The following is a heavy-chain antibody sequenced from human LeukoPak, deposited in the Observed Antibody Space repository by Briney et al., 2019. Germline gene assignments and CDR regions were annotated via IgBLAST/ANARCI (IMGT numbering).Heavy chain of an antibody. CDR2: IYSGGST. CDR3: ARDGLLPGALKKYYYGMDV. V-gene: IGHV3-66*01. D-gene: IGHD2-15*01. J-gene: IGHJ6*02. CDR1: GFTVSSNY. Sequence: GGSLRLSCAASGFTVSSNYMSWVRQAPGKGLEWVSVIYSGGSTYYADSVKGRFTTSRDNSKNTLYLQMNSLRAEDTAVYYCARDGLLPGALKKYYYGMDVWGQGTTVTVSS.